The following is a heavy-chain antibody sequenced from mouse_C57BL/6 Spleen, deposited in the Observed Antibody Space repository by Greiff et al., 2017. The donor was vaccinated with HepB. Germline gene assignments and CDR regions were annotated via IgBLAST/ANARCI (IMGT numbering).Heavy chain of an antibody. J-gene: IGHJ2*01. CDR2: IHPNSGST. CDR1: GYTFTSYW. Sequence: VQLQQPGAELVKPGASVKLSCKASGYTFTSYWMHWVKQRPGQGLEWIGMIHPNSGSTNYNEKFKSKATLTVDKSSSTAYMQLSSLTSEDSAVYYCARRGYGPYFDYWGQGTTLTVSS. CDR3: ARRGYGPYFDY. D-gene: IGHD2-10*02. V-gene: IGHV1-64*01.